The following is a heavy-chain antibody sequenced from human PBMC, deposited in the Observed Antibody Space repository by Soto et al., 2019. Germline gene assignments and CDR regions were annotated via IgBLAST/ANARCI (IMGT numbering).Heavy chain of an antibody. J-gene: IGHJ2*01. CDR3: ARELADSVTTAWSFDL. D-gene: IGHD4-17*01. Sequence: GSLGLSCEASGIAFSSSDMHWVRQVSGKSLEWVSAIGRGGDTYYPDSVKGRFTISRENAKNSLYLQMNSLTAGDTAVYFCARELADSVTTAWSFDLWGRGTLV. V-gene: IGHV3-13*01. CDR1: GIAFSSSD. CDR2: IGRGGDT.